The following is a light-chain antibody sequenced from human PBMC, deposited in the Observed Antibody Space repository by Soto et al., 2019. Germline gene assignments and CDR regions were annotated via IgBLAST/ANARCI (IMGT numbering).Light chain of an antibody. CDR3: QQLNSFTFT. Sequence: DIQLTQSPSFLSASVGDRVTITCWASQVISSYLAWYQQKPGKAPKLLIYAASTLQSGVPSRFSGSGSGTEFTLTISSLQPEDFATYYCQQLNSFTFTFGPGTKVDIK. CDR2: AAS. J-gene: IGKJ3*01. CDR1: QVISSY. V-gene: IGKV1-9*01.